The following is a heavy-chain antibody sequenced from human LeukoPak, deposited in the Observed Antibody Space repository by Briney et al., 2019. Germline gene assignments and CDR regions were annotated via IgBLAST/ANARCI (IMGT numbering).Heavy chain of an antibody. CDR1: GFTFSSYS. CDR2: ISSSSSYI. D-gene: IGHD3-10*01. CDR3: ARDIGSGSYQFDY. Sequence: TGGSLRLSCAASGFTFSSYSMNWVRQAPGKGLEWVSSISSSSSYIYYADSVKGRFTISRDNAKNSLCLQMNSLRAEDTAVYYCARDIGSGSYQFDYWGQGTLVTVSS. J-gene: IGHJ4*02. V-gene: IGHV3-21*01.